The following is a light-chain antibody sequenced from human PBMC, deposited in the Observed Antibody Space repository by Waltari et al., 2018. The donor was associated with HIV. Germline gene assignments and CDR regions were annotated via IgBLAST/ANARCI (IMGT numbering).Light chain of an antibody. J-gene: IGLJ3*02. V-gene: IGLV2-14*01. CDR2: EVS. CDR1: SRDVGGYTY. CDR3: NSYTKNNTWV. Sequence: QSALTQPASVSGSPGPSITISCTGTSRDVGGYTYVSWYQQYPGKAPKLMIYEVSNRPSGVSNRFSGSKSVSTASLTISGLQAEDEADYYCNSYTKNNTWVFGGGTKLTVL.